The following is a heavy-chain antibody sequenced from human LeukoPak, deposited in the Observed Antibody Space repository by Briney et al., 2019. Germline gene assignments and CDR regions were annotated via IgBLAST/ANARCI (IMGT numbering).Heavy chain of an antibody. CDR2: INSDGSSI. CDR3: AREGRVSGYDFDC. V-gene: IGHV3-74*03. Sequence: GGSLRLSCAASGFTFSSYWMHWVRQAPGKGLVWVSRINSDGSSITYADSVKGRFTISRDNATHTLYLQMNSLRVEDTAVYYCAREGRVSGYDFDCWGQGTLVTVSS. J-gene: IGHJ4*02. CDR1: GFTFSSYW. D-gene: IGHD5-12*01.